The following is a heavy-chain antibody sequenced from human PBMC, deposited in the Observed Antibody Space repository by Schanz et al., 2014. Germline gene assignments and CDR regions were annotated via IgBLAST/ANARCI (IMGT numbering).Heavy chain of an antibody. J-gene: IGHJ4*02. D-gene: IGHD2-2*02. CDR3: ARDWVIPAAIGEGNWNYDN. CDR2: VYYSGST. CDR1: GGSISSGGHS. Sequence: QVQLQESGPGLVKPSETLSLTCAVSGGSISSGGHSWNWIRQPPGKGLEWIAYVYYSGSTFYNPSLKSRVTISVDTSKNQFPLKLSFVTAADTAVYYCARDWVIPAAIGEGNWNYDNWGQGTLVTVSS. V-gene: IGHV4-30-4*07.